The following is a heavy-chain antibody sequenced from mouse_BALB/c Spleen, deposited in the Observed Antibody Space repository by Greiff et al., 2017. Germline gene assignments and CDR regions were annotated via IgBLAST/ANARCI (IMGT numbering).Heavy chain of an antibody. V-gene: IGHV1-74*01. CDR3: AISAYYGSSYDWFAY. Sequence: QVQLQQSGPELVRPGASVKMSCKASGYTFTSYWMHWVKQRPGQGLEWIGMIDPSNSETRLNQKFKDKATLNVDKSSNTAYMQLSSLTSEDSAVYYCAISAYYGSSYDWFAYWGQGTLVTVSA. CDR2: IDPSNSET. D-gene: IGHD1-1*01. CDR1: GYTFTSYW. J-gene: IGHJ3*01.